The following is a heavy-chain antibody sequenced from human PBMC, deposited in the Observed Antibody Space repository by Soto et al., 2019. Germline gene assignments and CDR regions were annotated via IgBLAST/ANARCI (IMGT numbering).Heavy chain of an antibody. D-gene: IGHD6-19*01. CDR2: IMPIFGAP. V-gene: IGHV1-69*12. CDR1: GGTFSDYA. Sequence: QVQLVQSGAEVKKPGSSVKVSCTASGGTFSDYAFSWVRQAPGQGLEWLGGIMPIFGAPDYAQKFQGRVTITADESTRTAYMEMRSLRSEDTAVYYCASGLKEAGIGNYYYGMDVW. J-gene: IGHJ6*01. CDR3: ASGLKEAGIGNYYYGMDV.